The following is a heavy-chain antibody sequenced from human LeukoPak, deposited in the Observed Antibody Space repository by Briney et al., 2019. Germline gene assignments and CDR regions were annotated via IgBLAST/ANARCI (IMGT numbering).Heavy chain of an antibody. CDR1: GGSISSGGYS. V-gene: IGHV4-30-2*01. CDR2: IYHSGST. D-gene: IGHD5-18*01. J-gene: IGHJ4*02. Sequence: SQTLSLTCAGSGGSISSGGYSWSWIRQPPGKGLEWIGYIYHSGSTYYNPSLKSRVTISVDRSKNQFSLKLSSVTAADTAVYYCAGGAMVKGAPSWGQGTLVTVSS. CDR3: AGGAMVKGAPS.